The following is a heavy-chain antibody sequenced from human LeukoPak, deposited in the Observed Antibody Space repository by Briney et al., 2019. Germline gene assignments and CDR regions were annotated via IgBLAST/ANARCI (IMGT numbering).Heavy chain of an antibody. CDR1: GGTFSSYA. D-gene: IGHD6-13*01. CDR3: AMGQIAAAGNYYYYYMDV. CDR2: IIPIFGTA. J-gene: IGHJ6*03. V-gene: IGHV1-69*05. Sequence: SVKVSCKASGGTFSSYAISWVRQAPGQGLEWRGGIIPIFGTANYAQKFQGRVTITTDESTSTAYMELSSLRSEDTAVYYCAMGQIAAAGNYYYYYMDVWGKGTTVTVSS.